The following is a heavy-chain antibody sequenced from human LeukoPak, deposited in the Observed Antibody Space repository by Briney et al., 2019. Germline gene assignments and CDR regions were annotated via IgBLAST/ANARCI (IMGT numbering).Heavy chain of an antibody. J-gene: IGHJ4*02. CDR2: INHSGST. CDR3: ARVRGAAYDY. Sequence: SETLSLTCAVYGGSFSGYYWSWIRQPPGKGLEWIGEINHSGSTNYNPSLKSRVTISIDTSKNQFSLKLSSVTAADTAAFYCARVRGAAYDYWGRGTLVTVSS. V-gene: IGHV4-34*01. D-gene: IGHD3-10*01. CDR1: GGSFSGYY.